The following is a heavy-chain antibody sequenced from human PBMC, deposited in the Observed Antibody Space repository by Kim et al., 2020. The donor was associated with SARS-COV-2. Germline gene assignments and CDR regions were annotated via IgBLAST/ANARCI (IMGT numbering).Heavy chain of an antibody. CDR2: T. CDR3: ARQGGISAFDI. Sequence: TRYSPSFQGQVTISADKSISTAYLQWSSLKASDTAMYYCARQGGISAFDIWGQGTMVTVSS. J-gene: IGHJ3*02. V-gene: IGHV5-51*01. D-gene: IGHD3-16*01.